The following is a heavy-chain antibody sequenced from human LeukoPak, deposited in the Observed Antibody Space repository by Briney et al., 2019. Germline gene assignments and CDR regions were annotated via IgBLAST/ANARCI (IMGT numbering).Heavy chain of an antibody. Sequence: TLSLTCTVSSGSISTSNYYWGWVRQPPGKALEWLARIDWDDDKYYSTSLKTRLTISKDTSKNQVVLTMTNMDPVDTATYYCAWMTGSGWYGTVSGAFDIWGQGTMVTVSS. CDR3: AWMTGSGWYGTVSGAFDI. J-gene: IGHJ3*02. D-gene: IGHD6-19*01. CDR1: SGSISTSNYY. V-gene: IGHV2-70*18. CDR2: IDWDDDK.